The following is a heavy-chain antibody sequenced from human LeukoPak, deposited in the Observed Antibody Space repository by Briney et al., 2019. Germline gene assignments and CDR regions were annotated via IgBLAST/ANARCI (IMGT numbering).Heavy chain of an antibody. V-gene: IGHV3-30*02. CDR2: IRFDGSHK. J-gene: IGHJ5*02. D-gene: IGHD3-10*01. Sequence: GGSLRLSCGASGFTFSDCGMHWVRQAPGKGLEWIAFIRFDGSHKYHADSVEGRFTISRDNFKSTMYVQMNSLKNEDTAVYYGAKYFERRTWGGSWFDTWGQGTLVTVSS. CDR1: GFTFSDCG. CDR3: AKYFERRTWGGSWFDT.